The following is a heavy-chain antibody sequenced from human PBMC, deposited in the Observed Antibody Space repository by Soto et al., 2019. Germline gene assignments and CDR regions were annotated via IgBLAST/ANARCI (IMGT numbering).Heavy chain of an antibody. CDR1: GFPFSSYW. CDR3: VGVSLTGS. CDR2: VKEDGSDK. J-gene: IGHJ5*02. D-gene: IGHD3-9*01. Sequence: EVHLVDSGGGLVQPGGSLRLSCVPFGFPFSSYWMSWVRQAPGKGLEWVANVKEDGSDKYYVDSVKGRFTISRDNAKNSLYLQMNSLRVEDTAVYYCVGVSLTGSWGQGTLVAVSS. V-gene: IGHV3-7*01.